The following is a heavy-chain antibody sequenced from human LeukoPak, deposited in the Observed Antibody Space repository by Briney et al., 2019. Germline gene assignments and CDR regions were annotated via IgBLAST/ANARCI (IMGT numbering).Heavy chain of an antibody. V-gene: IGHV4-61*02. D-gene: IGHD3-9*01. CDR2: IYTSGST. Sequence: SQTLSLTCTVSGYSISSGYYWGWIRQPAGKGLEWIGRIYTSGSTNYNPSLKSRVTISVDTSKNQFSLKLSSVTAADTAVYYCARGPLYYDILTGYYNWFDPWGQGTLVTVSS. CDR1: GYSISSGYY. CDR3: ARGPLYYDILTGYYNWFDP. J-gene: IGHJ5*02.